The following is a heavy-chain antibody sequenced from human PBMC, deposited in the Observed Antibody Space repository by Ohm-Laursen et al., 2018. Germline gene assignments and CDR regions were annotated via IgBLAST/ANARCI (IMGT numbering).Heavy chain of an antibody. CDR3: ARGVDTAMVFSYYYYGMDV. Sequence: GTLSLTCAVYGGSFSGYYWSWIRQPPGKGLEWIGEINHSGSTNYNPSLKSRVTISVDTSKNQFSLKLSSVTAADTAVYYCARGVDTAMVFSYYYYGMDVWGQGTTVTVSS. CDR1: GGSFSGYY. V-gene: IGHV4-34*01. D-gene: IGHD5-18*01. J-gene: IGHJ6*02. CDR2: INHSGST.